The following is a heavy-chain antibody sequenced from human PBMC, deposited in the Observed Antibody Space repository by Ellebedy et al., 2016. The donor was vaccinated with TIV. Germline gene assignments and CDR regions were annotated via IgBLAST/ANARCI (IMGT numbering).Heavy chain of an antibody. CDR1: GYTFTSYV. V-gene: IGHV1-3*01. J-gene: IGHJ4*02. CDR2: INAGNGNT. D-gene: IGHD6-13*01. Sequence: AASVKVSCKASGYTFTSYVMHWVRQAPGQRLEWMGWINAGNGNTKYSQKFQGRVTITRHTSASTAYMELSSLRYEDTAVYYCARERYSRVELDYWGQGTLVTVSS. CDR3: ARERYSRVELDY.